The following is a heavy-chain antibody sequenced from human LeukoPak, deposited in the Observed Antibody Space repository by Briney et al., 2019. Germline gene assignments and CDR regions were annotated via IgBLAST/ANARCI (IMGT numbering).Heavy chain of an antibody. V-gene: IGHV4-34*01. J-gene: IGHJ4*02. D-gene: IGHD3-16*01. CDR2: INHSGST. CDR3: ASLYVPDFDY. Sequence: SETLSLTCAVYGGSFSGYYWSWLRQPPGRGLEWIGEINHSGSTNYNPSLKSRVTISVDTSKNQFSLKLSSVTAADTAVYYCASLYVPDFDYWGQGTLVTVSS. CDR1: GGSFSGYY.